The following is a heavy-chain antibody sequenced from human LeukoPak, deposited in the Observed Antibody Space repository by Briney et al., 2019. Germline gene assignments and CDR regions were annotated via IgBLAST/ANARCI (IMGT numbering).Heavy chain of an antibody. J-gene: IGHJ4*02. CDR3: ARDSHYYDTSPYYYPEYY. CDR1: GFTFSTFA. V-gene: IGHV3-30*04. Sequence: GGSLRLSCAASGFTFSTFAMHWVRQAPGKGLEWVAVISYDGNNKYFADSVKGRFTISRDNSKNTLYLQMNSLRAGDTAVYYCARDSHYYDTSPYYYPEYYWGQGTLVTVSS. D-gene: IGHD3-22*01. CDR2: ISYDGNNK.